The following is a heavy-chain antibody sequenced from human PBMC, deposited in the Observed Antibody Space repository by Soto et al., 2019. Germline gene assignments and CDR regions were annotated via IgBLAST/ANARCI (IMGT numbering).Heavy chain of an antibody. Sequence: QVQLVQSGDAVKKPGASVKVSCKASGYIFVNYGIAWVRQAPGQGLEWMGWISPYTGNTHSASKVQGRLTMTTDTSTSTAYMDLGSLTSYDTAVYYCVMVDNYVTPTPQDVWGQGTTVTVSS. CDR3: VMVDNYVTPTPQDV. V-gene: IGHV1-18*01. J-gene: IGHJ6*02. CDR2: ISPYTGNT. D-gene: IGHD3-16*01. CDR1: GYIFVNYG.